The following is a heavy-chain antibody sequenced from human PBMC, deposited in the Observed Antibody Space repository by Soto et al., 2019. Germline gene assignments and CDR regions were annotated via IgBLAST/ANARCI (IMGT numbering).Heavy chain of an antibody. CDR3: AKDHSYCSGGRCYPTYGMDV. CDR1: GFTFDDYA. CDR2: ISWNSGSI. V-gene: IGHV3-9*01. D-gene: IGHD2-15*01. Sequence: GGSLRLSCAASGFTFDDYAMHWVRQAPGKGLEWVSGISWNSGSIGYADSVKGRFTISRDNAKNSLYLQMNSLRADDTALYYCAKDHSYCSGGRCYPTYGMDVWGHGTTFTVS. J-gene: IGHJ6*02.